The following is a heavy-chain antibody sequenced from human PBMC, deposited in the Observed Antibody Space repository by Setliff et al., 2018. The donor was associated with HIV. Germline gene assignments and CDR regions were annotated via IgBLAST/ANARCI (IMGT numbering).Heavy chain of an antibody. J-gene: IGHJ3*01. Sequence: SETLSLTCTVSGGSISSSSYYWGWVRQPPGKGLEWIGYVYWSGTTHYNPSLNGRVTISVDTSENQFSLKLDSLTAAGSAVYYCVRTTRHDGAAYDAFNLWGQGTLVNVSS. V-gene: IGHV4-39*07. CDR2: VYWSGTT. CDR3: VRTTRHDGAAYDAFNL. CDR1: GGSISSSSYY. D-gene: IGHD1-1*01.